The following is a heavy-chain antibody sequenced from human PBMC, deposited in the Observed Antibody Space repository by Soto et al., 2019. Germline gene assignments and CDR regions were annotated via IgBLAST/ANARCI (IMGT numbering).Heavy chain of an antibody. CDR1: GFTFSSYG. J-gene: IGHJ4*02. CDR2: IWYDGSNK. V-gene: IGHV3-33*01. Sequence: QVQLVESGGGVVQPGRSLRLSCAASGFTFSSYGMHWVRQAPGKGLEWVAVIWYDGSNKYYADSVKGRFTISRDNSKNTLYLQMNSLRAEDTAVYYCARDGGGSYSHFDYCGQGTLVTVSS. D-gene: IGHD1-26*01. CDR3: ARDGGGSYSHFDY.